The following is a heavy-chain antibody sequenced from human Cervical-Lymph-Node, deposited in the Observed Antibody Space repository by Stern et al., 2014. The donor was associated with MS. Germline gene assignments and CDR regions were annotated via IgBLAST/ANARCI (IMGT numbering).Heavy chain of an antibody. J-gene: IGHJ4*02. V-gene: IGHV4-31*03. Sequence: QVQLQESGPGLEKPSPSLSLTCTASGDTIVPGTHYWSRLRPHQRMGRVGIGYIYHTGSTNYNPSLKSRVTLSIDTSKSQFSLNLSSVTGADTAVYYCARDSGYPDYWGQGTLVTVSS. CDR3: ARDSGYPDY. CDR2: IYHTGST. D-gene: IGHD3-22*01. CDR1: GDTIVPGTHY.